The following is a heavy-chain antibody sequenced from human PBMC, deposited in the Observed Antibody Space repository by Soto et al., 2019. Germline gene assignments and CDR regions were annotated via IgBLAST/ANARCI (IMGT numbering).Heavy chain of an antibody. CDR1: GYTFTGYY. Sequence: QVQLVQSGAEVKKPGASVKVSCKASGYTFTGYYMHWVRQAPGQGLECMGWINPNSGGTNYAQKFQGWVTMTRDTSISTAYMELSRLRSDDTAVYYCARGWQQLVPGVDWFDPWGQGTLVTVSS. CDR3: ARGWQQLVPGVDWFDP. V-gene: IGHV1-2*04. D-gene: IGHD6-13*01. CDR2: INPNSGGT. J-gene: IGHJ5*02.